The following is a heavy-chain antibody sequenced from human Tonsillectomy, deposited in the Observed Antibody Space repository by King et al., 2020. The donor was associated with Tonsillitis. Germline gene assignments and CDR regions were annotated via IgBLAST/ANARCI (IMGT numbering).Heavy chain of an antibody. CDR3: AKRHQLPDYYYYGMDV. V-gene: IGHV3-23*04. Sequence: VQLVESGGGLVQPGGSLRLSCAASGFTFSSYAMSWVRQAPGKGLEWVSAISGSGSSTYSADSVKGRFTISRDNSKNTLYLQMNGLRAEDTAVYYCAKRHQLPDYYYYGMDVWGQGTTVTVSS. D-gene: IGHD2-2*01. CDR2: ISGSGSST. J-gene: IGHJ6*02. CDR1: GFTFSSYA.